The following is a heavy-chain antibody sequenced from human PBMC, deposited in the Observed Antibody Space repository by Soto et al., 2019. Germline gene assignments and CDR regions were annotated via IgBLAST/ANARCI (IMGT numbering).Heavy chain of an antibody. D-gene: IGHD5-12*01. Sequence: ASVKVSCKASGYTFTSYYMHWVRQAPGQGLERMGIINPSGGSTSYAQKFQGRVTMTRDTSTSTVYMEPSSLRSEDTAVYYCARDTTAKGYGPNYYYYYYMDVWGKGTTVTVSS. CDR3: ARDTTAKGYGPNYYYYYYMDV. V-gene: IGHV1-46*03. CDR1: GYTFTSYY. J-gene: IGHJ6*03. CDR2: INPSGGST.